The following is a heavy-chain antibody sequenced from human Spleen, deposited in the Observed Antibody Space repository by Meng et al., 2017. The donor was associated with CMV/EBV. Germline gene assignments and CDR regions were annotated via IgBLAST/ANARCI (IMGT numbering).Heavy chain of an antibody. Sequence: TVSGGSVSSGSYHGSWIRQYPGKGLEWIGYIYYSGATDYNPSLKSRVTTSIDTSRNQFSLHLSSVTAADTAVYFCARFPWRTSYHDSWGQGTLVTVSS. CDR2: IYYSGAT. CDR1: GGSVSSGSYH. V-gene: IGHV4-61*01. D-gene: IGHD1-26*01. CDR3: ARFPWRTSYHDS. J-gene: IGHJ4*02.